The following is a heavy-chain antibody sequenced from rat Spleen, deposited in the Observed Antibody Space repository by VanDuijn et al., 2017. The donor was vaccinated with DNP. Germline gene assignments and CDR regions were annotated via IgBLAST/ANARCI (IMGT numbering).Heavy chain of an antibody. D-gene: IGHD1-9*01. CDR2: ISNAGDNT. J-gene: IGHJ2*01. V-gene: IGHV5-31*01. CDR1: GFTFSNYW. Sequence: EVQLMESGGGLVQPGRSLKLSCAASGFTFSNYWMTWIRQAPGNGLEWVASISNAGDNTYYSDSVKGRFSLSRDNAQSTLYLQMDSLRSEDTATYYCAKGYGYKFDYWGQGIMVTVSS. CDR3: AKGYGYKFDY.